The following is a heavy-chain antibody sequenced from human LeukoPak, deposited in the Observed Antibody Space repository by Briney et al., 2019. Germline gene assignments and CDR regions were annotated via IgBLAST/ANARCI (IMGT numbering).Heavy chain of an antibody. Sequence: SQTLSLTCSVSGGSISSGTFYWNWTRQHPGKGLEWIGYIDYSGKTYYKPSLKSRLTISRDTSKNQLSLRLTSVTAADTVVYYCARGYPFFDFWGQGTLATVSS. CDR1: GGSISSGTFY. J-gene: IGHJ5*01. CDR3: ARGYPFFDF. CDR2: IDYSGKT. V-gene: IGHV4-31*03. D-gene: IGHD5-18*01.